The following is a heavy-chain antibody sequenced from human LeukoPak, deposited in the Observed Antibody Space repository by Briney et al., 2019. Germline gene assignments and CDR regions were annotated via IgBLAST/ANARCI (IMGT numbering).Heavy chain of an antibody. J-gene: IGHJ4*02. CDR3: AKEPVGWELLYYFDY. Sequence: GGSLRLSCAASGFTFSSYGMHWVRQAPGKGLEWVAFIRYDGSNKYYADSVKGRFTISRDNSKNTLYLQMNSLRAEDTAVYYCAKEPVGWELLYYFDYWGQGTLVTVSS. D-gene: IGHD1-26*01. CDR1: GFTFSSYG. V-gene: IGHV3-30*02. CDR2: IRYDGSNK.